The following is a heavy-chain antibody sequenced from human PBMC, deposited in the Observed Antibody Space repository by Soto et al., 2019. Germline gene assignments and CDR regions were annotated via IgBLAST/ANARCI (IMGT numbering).Heavy chain of an antibody. V-gene: IGHV3-15*07. CDR1: GFTFSNAW. D-gene: IGHD4-4*01. Sequence: GGSLRLSCAASGFTFSNAWMNWVRQAPGKGLEWVGRIKSKTDGGTTDYAAPVKGRFTTSRDDSKNTLYLQMNSLKTEDTAVYYCTTVPTATPYYYYYGMDVWGQGTTVTVSS. CDR3: TTVPTATPYYYYYGMDV. J-gene: IGHJ6*02. CDR2: IKSKTDGGTT.